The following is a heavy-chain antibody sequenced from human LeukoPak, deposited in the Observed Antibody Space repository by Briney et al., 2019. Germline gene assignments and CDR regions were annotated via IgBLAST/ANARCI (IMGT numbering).Heavy chain of an antibody. CDR2: INHSGST. J-gene: IGHJ5*02. Sequence: PSETLSLTCAVYGGSFSGYYWSWIRQPPGKGLEWIGEINHSGSTNYNPSLKSRVTISVDTSKNQFSLKLSSVTAADTAVYYCARGDRLLWLGEFGPNWFDPWGQGTLVTVSS. V-gene: IGHV4-34*01. D-gene: IGHD3-10*01. CDR1: GGSFSGYY. CDR3: ARGDRLLWLGEFGPNWFDP.